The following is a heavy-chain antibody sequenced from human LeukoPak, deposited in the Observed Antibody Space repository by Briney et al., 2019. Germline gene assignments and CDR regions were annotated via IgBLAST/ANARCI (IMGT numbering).Heavy chain of an antibody. J-gene: IGHJ3*02. CDR1: GFTFSSYG. CDR2: ISYDGSNK. Sequence: GGSLRLSCAASGFTFSSYGMHWVRQAPGKGLEWVAVISYDGSNKYYADSVKGRFTISRDNSKNTVYLQMNSLRAEDTAVYYCAKIYCSGGSCYHGAFDIWGQGTMVTVSS. D-gene: IGHD2-15*01. CDR3: AKIYCSGGSCYHGAFDI. V-gene: IGHV3-30*18.